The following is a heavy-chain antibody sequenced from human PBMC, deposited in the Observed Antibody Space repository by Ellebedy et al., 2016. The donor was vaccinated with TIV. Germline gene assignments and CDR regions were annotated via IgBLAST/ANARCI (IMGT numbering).Heavy chain of an antibody. CDR3: QYSGFDSLYYFDY. V-gene: IGHV3-74*01. Sequence: GGSLRLXCAASGFTFGSFWMHWVRQVPGKGLMWVALINDDGTITDYADSVRGRFTISRDNAKSTLYLQMSGLRAEDTALYYCQYSGFDSLYYFDYWGQGTQVTVSS. J-gene: IGHJ4*02. CDR1: GFTFGSFW. CDR2: INDDGTIT. D-gene: IGHD5-12*01.